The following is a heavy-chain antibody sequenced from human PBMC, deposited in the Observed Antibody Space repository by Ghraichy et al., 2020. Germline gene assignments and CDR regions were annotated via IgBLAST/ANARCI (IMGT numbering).Heavy chain of an antibody. CDR3: ATLTGDRGWADC. Sequence: LEWVSLISGDGGYTYFADSVRGRFTISRDNSKNSLYLQMDSLRAEDTALYYCATLTGDRGWADCWGQGTLVT. CDR2: ISGDGGYT. J-gene: IGHJ4*02. V-gene: IGHV3-43*02. D-gene: IGHD7-27*01.